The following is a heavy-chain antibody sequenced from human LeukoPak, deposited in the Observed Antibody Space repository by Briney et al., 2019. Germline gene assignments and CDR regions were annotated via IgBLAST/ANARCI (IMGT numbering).Heavy chain of an antibody. CDR2: IKQDGSEK. CDR1: GITFSSYW. Sequence: GGSLRLSCAASGITFSSYWMSWVRQAPGKGLGWVANIKQDGSEKNYVDSVKGRFTISRDNAKNSLYLQMNSLRAEDTAMYCCTSLDTAMVNGDYWGQGTLVTVSS. CDR3: TSLDTAMVNGDY. J-gene: IGHJ4*02. V-gene: IGHV3-7*01. D-gene: IGHD5-18*01.